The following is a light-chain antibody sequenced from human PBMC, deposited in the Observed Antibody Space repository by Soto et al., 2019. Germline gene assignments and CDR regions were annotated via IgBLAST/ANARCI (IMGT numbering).Light chain of an antibody. V-gene: IGLV2-8*01. Sequence: QSVLTQPPSASGSPGQSVTISCTGTSSDVGGYNYVSWYQQHPGKAPKVMIYEVSKRPSGVPDRFSGSKSGNTASLTVSGLQAKDEADYYCSSYAGSNLVFGGGTKVTVL. J-gene: IGLJ2*01. CDR3: SSYAGSNLV. CDR1: SSDVGGYNY. CDR2: EVS.